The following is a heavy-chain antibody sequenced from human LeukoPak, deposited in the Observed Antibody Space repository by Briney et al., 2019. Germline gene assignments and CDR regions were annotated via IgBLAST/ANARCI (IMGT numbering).Heavy chain of an antibody. CDR2: ISWDGGCT. CDR1: GFTFDDYT. Sequence: PGGSLRLSCAASGFTFDDYTMHWVRQAPGKGLEWVSLISWDGGCTYYTDSVKGRFTISRDNSKNSLYLQMNSLRTEDTALYYCAKDRHCSGGSCYSSFFDYWGQGTLVTVSS. D-gene: IGHD2-15*01. J-gene: IGHJ4*02. V-gene: IGHV3-43*01. CDR3: AKDRHCSGGSCYSSFFDY.